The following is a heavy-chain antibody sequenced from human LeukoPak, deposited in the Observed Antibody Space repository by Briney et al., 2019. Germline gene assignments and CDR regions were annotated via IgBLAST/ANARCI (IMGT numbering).Heavy chain of an antibody. V-gene: IGHV1-8*01. CDR1: GYTFTSYD. CDR3: ARGQGGYCSGGSCSNKNWFDP. D-gene: IGHD2-15*01. CDR2: MNPNSGNT. J-gene: IGHJ5*02. Sequence: ASVKVSCKASGYTFTSYDINWVRQATGQGLEWMGWMNPNSGNTGYAQKFQGRVTMTRNTSISTAYMELSSLRSEDTAVYYCARGQGGYCSGGSCSNKNWFDPWSQGTLVTVSS.